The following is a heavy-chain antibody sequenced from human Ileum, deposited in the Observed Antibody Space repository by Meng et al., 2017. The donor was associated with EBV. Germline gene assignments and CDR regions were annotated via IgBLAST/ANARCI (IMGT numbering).Heavy chain of an antibody. CDR1: GGSISRSDW. CDR3: ASSDYYRSDY. CDR2: TSHSGST. D-gene: IGHD3-22*01. V-gene: IGHV4-4*03. Sequence: QVQLQESGPGLVKPPEPMSLTCAVSGGSISRSDWWSWVRQPPGKGLEWIGETSHSGSTNYSPSLKGRVTISLDKSKNQLSLKLNSVTAADTAVYYCASSDYYRSDYWGQGTLVTVS. J-gene: IGHJ4*02.